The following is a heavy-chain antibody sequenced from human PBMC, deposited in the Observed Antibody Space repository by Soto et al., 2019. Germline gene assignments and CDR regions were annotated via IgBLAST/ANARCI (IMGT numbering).Heavy chain of an antibody. J-gene: IGHJ3*02. V-gene: IGHV3-33*01. CDR1: GFTFSSYG. CDR2: IWYDGSNK. CDR3: ARDFLTFITGDAFDI. D-gene: IGHD1-20*01. Sequence: PGGSLRLSCAASGFTFSSYGMHWVRQAPCKGLEWVAVIWYDGSNKYYADSVKGRFTISRDNSKNTLYLQMNSLRAEDTAVYYCARDFLTFITGDAFDIWGQGTMVTVSS.